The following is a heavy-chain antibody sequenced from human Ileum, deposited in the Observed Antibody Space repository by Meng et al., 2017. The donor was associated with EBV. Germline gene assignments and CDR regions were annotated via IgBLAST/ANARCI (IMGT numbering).Heavy chain of an antibody. CDR1: GLNIGSYF. V-gene: IGHV3-53*01. CDR3: AREGGAPRAFDT. J-gene: IGHJ3*01. CDR2: IYSGGSR. D-gene: IGHD1-26*01. Sequence: QVAESGGGLGQPGGSLRLSCAASGLNIGSYFMAWVRQAPGKGLEWVAVIYSGGSRYYADSVKGRLTISKDNSKNIVFLQMNSLRVDDTALYYCAREGGAPRAFDTWGQGTMVTVSS.